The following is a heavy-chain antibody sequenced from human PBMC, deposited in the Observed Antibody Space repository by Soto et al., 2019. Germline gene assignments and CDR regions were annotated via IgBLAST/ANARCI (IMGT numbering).Heavy chain of an antibody. CDR3: ARPRGYCSGGSCYFDF. V-gene: IGHV1-18*01. CDR1: GYTFTSYG. CDR2: ISAYDGNT. Sequence: ASVKVSCKASGYTFTSYGISWVRQAPGQGLEWMGWISAYDGNTNYAQKLQGRVTMTTDTSTSTAYMELRSLRSDDTAVYSCARPRGYCSGGSCYFDFWGQGTLVTVSS. J-gene: IGHJ4*02. D-gene: IGHD2-15*01.